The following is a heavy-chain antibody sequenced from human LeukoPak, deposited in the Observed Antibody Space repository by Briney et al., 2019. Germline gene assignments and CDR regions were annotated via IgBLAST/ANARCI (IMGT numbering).Heavy chain of an antibody. J-gene: IGHJ6*02. Sequence: GGSLRLSCAASGFTFSSYEMNWVRQSPGKGLEWFSYISSSGSTIYYADSVKGRFAISRDNAKNSLYLQMNSLRAEDTAVYYCARTGGGYYYYGMDVWGQGTTVTVSS. CDR1: GFTFSSYE. CDR3: ARTGGGYYYYGMDV. V-gene: IGHV3-48*03. D-gene: IGHD3-16*01. CDR2: ISSSGSTI.